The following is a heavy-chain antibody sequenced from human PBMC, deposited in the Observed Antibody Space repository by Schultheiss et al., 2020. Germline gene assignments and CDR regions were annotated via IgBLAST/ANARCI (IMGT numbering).Heavy chain of an antibody. V-gene: IGHV3-30*03. D-gene: IGHD3-16*01. CDR3: ARNMMGNDY. CDR1: GFTLSNYG. Sequence: GGSLRLSCAASGFTLSNYGMHWVRQAPGKGLEWVALILYDGTSKSYADSVKGRFTISRDNSNNTLYLQMNSLRAEDTAVYYCARNMMGNDYWGQGTLVTVSS. J-gene: IGHJ4*02. CDR2: ILYDGTSK.